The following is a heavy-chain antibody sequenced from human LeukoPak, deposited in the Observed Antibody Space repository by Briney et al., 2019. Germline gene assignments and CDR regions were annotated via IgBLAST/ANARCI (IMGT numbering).Heavy chain of an antibody. CDR3: AREIPRGTSTLDY. CDR2: ISSSGII. CDR1: GFTFSSYS. J-gene: IGHJ4*02. D-gene: IGHD1-7*01. V-gene: IGHV3-48*04. Sequence: PGGSLRLSCAASGFTFSSYSMNWVRQAPGKGLEWVSYISSSGIIYYADSVKGRITISRDNAKNSLYLQMNSLRAEDTAVYYCAREIPRGTSTLDYWGQGILVTVSS.